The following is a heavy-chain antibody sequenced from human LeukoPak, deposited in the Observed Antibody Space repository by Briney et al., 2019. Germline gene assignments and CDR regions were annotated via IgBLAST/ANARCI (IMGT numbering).Heavy chain of an antibody. V-gene: IGHV3-64*04. CDR1: GFTFSSYA. CDR3: ARDSGADHPNVDYYYGMDV. J-gene: IGHJ6*02. Sequence: GGSLRLSCSASGFTFSSYAMHWVRQAPGKGLEYVSAISSNGGSTYYADSVKGRFTISRDNSKNTLYLQMNSLRAEDTAVYYCARDSGADHPNVDYYYGMDVWGQGTTVTVSS. CDR2: ISSNGGST. D-gene: IGHD1-14*01.